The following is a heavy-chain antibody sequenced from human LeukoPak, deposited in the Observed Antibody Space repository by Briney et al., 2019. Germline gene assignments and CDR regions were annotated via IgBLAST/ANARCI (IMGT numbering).Heavy chain of an antibody. V-gene: IGHV5-51*01. J-gene: IGHJ6*02. CDR3: ARWGSSTYYYGMDV. Sequence: GESLKISCKGSGYSFNSYWIGWVRQMPGKGLEWMGIIYPLDSDLRSSPSFQGQVTISVDKSISTAYLQWSSLKASDTAMYYCARWGSSTYYYGMDVWGQGTTVTVSS. CDR1: GYSFNSYW. CDR2: IYPLDSDL. D-gene: IGHD6-6*01.